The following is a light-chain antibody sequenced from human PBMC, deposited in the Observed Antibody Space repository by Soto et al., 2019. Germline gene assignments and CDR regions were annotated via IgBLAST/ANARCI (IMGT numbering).Light chain of an antibody. V-gene: IGLV4-69*01. CDR3: QTWGTGTVV. CDR1: SGHSSYA. Sequence: QPVLTQSPSASASLGASVKLTCTLSSGHSSYAIAWHQQQPDKGPRYLMKLNSDGSHSKGDGIPDRFSGSSSGAERYLTISSLQSEDEADYYCQTWGTGTVVFGGGTKVTVL. J-gene: IGLJ2*01. CDR2: LNSDGSH.